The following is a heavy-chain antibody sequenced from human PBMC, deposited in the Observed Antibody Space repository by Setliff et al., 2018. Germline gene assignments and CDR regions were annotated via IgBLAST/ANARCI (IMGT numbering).Heavy chain of an antibody. Sequence: GASVKVSCKASGYTFTSYDINWVRQAPGQGLEWMGWINPNSGGTNYAQKFQGWVTMTRDTSISTAYMELSRLRSDDTAVYYCATNSGGNTIDAFDIWGQGTMVTVSS. CDR3: ATNSGGNTIDAFDI. D-gene: IGHD2-15*01. CDR1: GYTFTSYD. CDR2: INPNSGGT. V-gene: IGHV1-2*04. J-gene: IGHJ3*02.